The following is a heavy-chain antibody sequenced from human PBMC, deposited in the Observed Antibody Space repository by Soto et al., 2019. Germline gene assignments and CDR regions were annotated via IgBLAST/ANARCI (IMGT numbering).Heavy chain of an antibody. CDR2: IDPSDSQT. D-gene: IGHD5-18*01. CDR1: GYSFAGYW. J-gene: IGHJ4*02. V-gene: IGHV5-10-1*01. Sequence: GESLKISCKGSGYSFAGYWITWVRQKPGKGLEWMGRIDPSDSQTYYSPSFRGHVTISVTKSITTVFLQWSSLRASDTAIYHCARQIYDSDTAPNFQYYFDSWGQGTPVTVSS. CDR3: ARQIYDSDTAPNFQYYFDS.